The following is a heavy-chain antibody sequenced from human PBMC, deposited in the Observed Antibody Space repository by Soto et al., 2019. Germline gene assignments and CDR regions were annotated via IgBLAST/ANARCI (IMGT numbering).Heavy chain of an antibody. V-gene: IGHV4-30-4*08. CDR1: GGSISSSSYY. D-gene: IGHD3-16*01. CDR2: IHYSGST. J-gene: IGHJ4*02. Sequence: PSETLSLTCTVSGGSISSSSYYWGWIRQPPGKGLEWIGYIHYSGSTYYNSSLKSRVTMSVDTSKNQFSLKVSSVTAADTAGYYCARSPGGLGNFDYWGQGTLVPVSS. CDR3: ARSPGGLGNFDY.